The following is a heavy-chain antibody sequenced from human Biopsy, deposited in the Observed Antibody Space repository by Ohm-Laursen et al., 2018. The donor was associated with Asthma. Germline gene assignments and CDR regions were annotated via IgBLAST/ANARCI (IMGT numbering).Heavy chain of an antibody. Sequence: SLRLSCAAPGFTFSSYGMDWVRQAPGKGLEWVALMSYDGSIKDYADSVKGRFTISRDNSMNTLYLHMNSLRVEDTAVYYCAKRRGYSGHDNDYWGQGTLVIVSS. J-gene: IGHJ4*02. CDR3: AKRRGYSGHDNDY. D-gene: IGHD5-12*01. CDR1: GFTFSSYG. CDR2: MSYDGSIK. V-gene: IGHV3-33*06.